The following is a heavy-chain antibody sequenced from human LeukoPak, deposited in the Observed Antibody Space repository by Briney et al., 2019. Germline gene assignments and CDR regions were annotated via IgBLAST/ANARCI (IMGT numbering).Heavy chain of an antibody. Sequence: PSETLSLTCTVSGGSISSYYWSWIRQPPGKGLEWIGFIYYSGSTNYNPSLKSRVTISVDTSKNQFSLKLSSVTAADTAVYYCARVDGSLYYYYYMDVWGKGTTVTVSS. CDR2: IYYSGST. CDR1: GGSISSYY. J-gene: IGHJ6*03. CDR3: ARVDGSLYYYYYMDV. V-gene: IGHV4-59*01. D-gene: IGHD6-25*01.